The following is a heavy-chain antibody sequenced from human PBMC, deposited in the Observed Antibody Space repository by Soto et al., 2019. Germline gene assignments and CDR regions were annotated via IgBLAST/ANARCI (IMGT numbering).Heavy chain of an antibody. V-gene: IGHV3-23*01. CDR3: AKVKSLRGFGELRPYFDY. CDR2: ISGSGGST. J-gene: IGHJ4*02. Sequence: EVQLLESGGGLVQPGGSLRLSCAASGFTFSSYAMSWVRQAPGKGLEWVSAISGSGGSTYYADSVKGRFTISRDNSKNTLYLQMNSLRAEDTAVYYCAKVKSLRGFGELRPYFDYWGQGTLVTVSS. D-gene: IGHD3-10*01. CDR1: GFTFSSYA.